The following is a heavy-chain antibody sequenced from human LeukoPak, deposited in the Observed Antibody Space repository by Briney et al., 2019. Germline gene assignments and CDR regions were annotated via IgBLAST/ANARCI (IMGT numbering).Heavy chain of an antibody. D-gene: IGHD3-3*01. CDR1: GGSISSSNW. J-gene: IGHJ4*02. CDR3: ASNGGTYDFWSGYSPGYFDY. V-gene: IGHV4-4*02. CDR2: IYHSGST. Sequence: SETLSLTCAVSGGSISSSNWWSWVRQPPGKGLEWIGEIYHSGSTNYNPSLKSRVTISVDTSKNQFSLKLSSVTAADTAVYYCASNGGTYDFWSGYSPGYFDYWGQGTLVTVSS.